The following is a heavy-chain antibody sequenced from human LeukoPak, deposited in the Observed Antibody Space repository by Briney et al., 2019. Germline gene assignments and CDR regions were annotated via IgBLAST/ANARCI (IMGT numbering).Heavy chain of an antibody. CDR3: ARVGTMIIVISVDS. CDR2: INHSGST. Sequence: SETLSLTCAVYGGSFSGYYWSWIRQPPGKGLEWIGEINHSGSTNYNPSLKSRVTISVDTSKNQFSLKLSSVTAADTAVYYCARVGTMIIVISVDSWGQGTLVTVSS. CDR1: GGSFSGYY. J-gene: IGHJ4*02. V-gene: IGHV4-34*01. D-gene: IGHD3-22*01.